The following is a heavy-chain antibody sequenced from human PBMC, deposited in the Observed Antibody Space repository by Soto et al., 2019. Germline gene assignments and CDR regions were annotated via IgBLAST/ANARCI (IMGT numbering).Heavy chain of an antibody. CDR3: ARDKAPGDNWFDP. V-gene: IGHV3-7*05. Sequence: PGGSLRLSCAASGFTFSSYWMSWVRQAPGKGLEWVANIKQDGSEKYYVDSVKGRFTISRDNAKNSLYLQMNSLRAEDTAVYYCARDKAPGDNWFDPWGQGTLVTVSS. J-gene: IGHJ5*02. CDR2: IKQDGSEK. CDR1: GFTFSSYW.